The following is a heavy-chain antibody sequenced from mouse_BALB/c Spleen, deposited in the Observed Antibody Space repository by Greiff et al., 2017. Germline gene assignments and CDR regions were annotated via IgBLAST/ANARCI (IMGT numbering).Heavy chain of an antibody. V-gene: IGHV2-6-5*01. CDR3: AKHDVHENYAMDY. CDR1: GFSLTDYG. Sequence: VQGVESGPGLVAPSQSLSITCTVSGFSLTDYGVSWIRQPPGKGLEWLGVIWGGGSTYYNSALKSRLSISKDNSKSQVFLKMNSLQTDDTAMYYCAKHDVHENYAMDYWGQGTSVTVSS. CDR2: IWGGGST. J-gene: IGHJ4*01.